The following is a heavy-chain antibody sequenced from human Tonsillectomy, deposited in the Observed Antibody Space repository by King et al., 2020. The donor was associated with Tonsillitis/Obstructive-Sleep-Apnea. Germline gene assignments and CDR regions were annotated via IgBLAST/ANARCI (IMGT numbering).Heavy chain of an antibody. CDR1: GFTFRSYG. D-gene: IGHD6-6*01. CDR2: IWSDGRNK. Sequence: VQLVESGGGVVQPGRSLRLSCAASGFTFRSYGQHWVRQAPGKGLEWVAVIWSDGRNKFYAESVKGRFTISRDNFKNTLYLQMNSLRGDDTALYYCARASEYNLLYKALVMDAWGQGTAVTVSS. V-gene: IGHV3-33*01. J-gene: IGHJ6*02. CDR3: ARASEYNLLYKALVMDA.